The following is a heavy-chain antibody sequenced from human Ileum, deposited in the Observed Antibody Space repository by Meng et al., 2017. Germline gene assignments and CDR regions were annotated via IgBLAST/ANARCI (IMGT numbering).Heavy chain of an antibody. J-gene: IGHJ4*02. CDR2: IGSETRGLTT. D-gene: IGHD4-17*01. CDR3: TTEGLRCHNN. Sequence: EVQLVESGGGLVKPGGSLMLSCVASGFSFSNAWLSWVRQVLGKGLEWVGRIGSETRGLTTYYAAPVKGRFSISRDDSKNALYLQMNSLKTEDSAIYYCTTEGLRCHNNWGQGTLVTVSS. CDR1: GFSFSNAW. V-gene: IGHV3-15*04.